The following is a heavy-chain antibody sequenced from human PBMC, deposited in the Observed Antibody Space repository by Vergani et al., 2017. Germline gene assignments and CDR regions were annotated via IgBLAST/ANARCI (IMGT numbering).Heavy chain of an antibody. Sequence: QVQLVESGGGVVQPGRSLRLSCAASGFTFSSYGMHWVRQAPGKGLEWVAVIWYDGSNKYYADSVQGRFTISRDNSKNTLYLQMNSLRAEDTAVYYCARAKYYYDSSGYLVDWYFDLWGRGTLVTVSS. CDR1: GFTFSSYG. CDR3: ARAKYYYDSSGYLVDWYFDL. J-gene: IGHJ2*01. V-gene: IGHV3-33*01. CDR2: IWYDGSNK. D-gene: IGHD3-22*01.